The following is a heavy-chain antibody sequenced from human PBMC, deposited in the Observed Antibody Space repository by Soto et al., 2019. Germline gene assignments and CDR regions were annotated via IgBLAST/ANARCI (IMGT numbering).Heavy chain of an antibody. Sequence: GGSLRLSCAASGFTVSSKYMSWVRQAPGKGLEWVSLIQSGGPTYYADSVKGRFTISRDTSENTLHLQMDSLRAEDTAVYYCARDDVLCDGGRCYGVPLDVWRKGTTVTSPQ. J-gene: IGHJ6*04. CDR3: ARDDVLCDGGRCYGVPLDV. D-gene: IGHD2-15*01. CDR1: GFTVSSKY. CDR2: IQSGGPT. V-gene: IGHV3-66*01.